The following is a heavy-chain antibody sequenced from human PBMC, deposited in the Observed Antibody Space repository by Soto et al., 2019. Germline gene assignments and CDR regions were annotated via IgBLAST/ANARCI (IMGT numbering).Heavy chain of an antibody. V-gene: IGHV3-53*04. J-gene: IGHJ5*02. CDR3: ARDRVDDGEYVVGNWLGH. CDR2: SYSGGST. D-gene: IGHD3-10*01. CDR1: GFTVSSNY. Sequence: GGSLRLSCAASGFTVSSNYMSWVRQAPGKGLEWVSVSYSGGSTNCWGAVKGSFTIFRHNTKNTIYIEMNSRRAEDTAVYYCARDRVDDGEYVVGNWLGHGDKEALV.